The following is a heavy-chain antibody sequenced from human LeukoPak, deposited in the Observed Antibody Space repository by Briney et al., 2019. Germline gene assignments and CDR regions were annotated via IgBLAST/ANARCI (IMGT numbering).Heavy chain of an antibody. CDR1: GFTFSDYY. Sequence: GGSLRLSCAASGFTFSDYYMSWIRQAPGKGLEWVSYISSSGSTIYYADSVKGRFTISRDNAKSSLYLQMNSLRAEDTAVYYCATIKKGLAVAGPFDYWGQGTLVTVSS. V-gene: IGHV3-11*04. J-gene: IGHJ4*02. CDR3: ATIKKGLAVAGPFDY. D-gene: IGHD6-19*01. CDR2: ISSSGSTI.